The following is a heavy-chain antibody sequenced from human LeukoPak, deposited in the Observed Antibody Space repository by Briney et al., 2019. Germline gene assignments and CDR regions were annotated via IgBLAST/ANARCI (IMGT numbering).Heavy chain of an antibody. J-gene: IGHJ4*02. Sequence: PGESLKISCQGSGDSFTNYWIAWVRQVPGKGLEWMRIFYPGDSDTRNSPSCEGQVNNSVDKSTTTAYLQWTSLEPSDTAMYYCTRRVHWKKDVCYGFDYWGQGTLVTVSS. CDR3: TRRVHWKKDVCYGFDY. CDR2: FYPGDSDT. V-gene: IGHV5-51*01. CDR1: GDSFTNYW. D-gene: IGHD1-1*01.